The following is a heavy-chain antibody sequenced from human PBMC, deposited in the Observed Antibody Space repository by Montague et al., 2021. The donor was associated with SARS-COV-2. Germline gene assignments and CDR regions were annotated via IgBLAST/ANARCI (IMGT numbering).Heavy chain of an antibody. V-gene: IGHV4-59*01. Sequence: ISYSGSTTYXXXLKSRVTISVDTSKNQLSLKVSSATAADTAVYYCARIGYDSVGYYYIYTGWGQGNLVT. D-gene: IGHD3-22*01. CDR3: ARIGYDSVGYYYIYTG. J-gene: IGHJ1*01. CDR2: ISYSGST.